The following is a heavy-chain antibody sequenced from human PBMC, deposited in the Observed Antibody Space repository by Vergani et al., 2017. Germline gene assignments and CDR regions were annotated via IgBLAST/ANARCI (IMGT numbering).Heavy chain of an antibody. D-gene: IGHD2-2*01. J-gene: IGHJ4*01. V-gene: IGHV1-2*02. CDR2: INPNSGGT. Sequence: QVQLVQSGAEVKKPGASVKVSCKASGYTFTDYFMHWVRQAPGQGLEWMGWINPNSGGTNYAQKFQGRVTMTRDTSISTAYMELSNLRSDDPAVYYCARVGTSSNRDYFDYWGHGTLVTVSS. CDR3: ARVGTSSNRDYFDY. CDR1: GYTFTDYF.